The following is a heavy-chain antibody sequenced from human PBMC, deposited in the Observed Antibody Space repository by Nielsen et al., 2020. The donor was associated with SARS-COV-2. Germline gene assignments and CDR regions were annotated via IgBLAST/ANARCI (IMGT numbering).Heavy chain of an antibody. CDR3: ARVSVLTGYYTSIGYYYGMDV. CDR1: GYTLTELS. CDR2: FDPEDGET. Sequence: ASVKVSCKVSGYTLTELSMHWVRQAPGKGLEWMGGFDPEDGETIYAQKFQGRVTMTEDTSTDTAYMELSSLRSEDTAVYYCARVSVLTGYYTSIGYYYGMDVWGQGTTVTVSS. J-gene: IGHJ6*02. V-gene: IGHV1-24*01. D-gene: IGHD3-9*01.